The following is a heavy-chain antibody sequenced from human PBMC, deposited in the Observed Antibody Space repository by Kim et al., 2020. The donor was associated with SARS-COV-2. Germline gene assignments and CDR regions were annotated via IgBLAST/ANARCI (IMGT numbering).Heavy chain of an antibody. CDR2: INHSGST. V-gene: IGHV4-34*01. CDR3: ARGWDGYKTSSRARNFDY. D-gene: IGHD5-12*01. J-gene: IGHJ4*02. CDR1: GGSFSGYY. Sequence: SETLSLTCAVYGGSFSGYYWSWIRQPPGKGLEWIGEINHSGSTNYNPSLKSRVTISVDTSKNQFSLKLSSVTAADTAVYYCARGWDGYKTSSRARNFDYWGQGTLVTVSS.